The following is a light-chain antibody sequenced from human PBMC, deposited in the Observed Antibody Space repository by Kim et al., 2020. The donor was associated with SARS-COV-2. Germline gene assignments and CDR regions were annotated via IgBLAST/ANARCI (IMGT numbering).Light chain of an antibody. CDR1: NSDVGGYNY. J-gene: IGLJ2*01. V-gene: IGLV2-14*03. Sequence: QSALTQPASVSGSPGQSMTMSCTGTNSDVGGYNYVSWYQQHPGKAPKLMIYDVSNRPSGVANRFSGSKSGNTASLTIFGLQAEDEADYYCSSYTSSSTVVFGGGTQLTVL. CDR3: SSYTSSSTVV. CDR2: DVS.